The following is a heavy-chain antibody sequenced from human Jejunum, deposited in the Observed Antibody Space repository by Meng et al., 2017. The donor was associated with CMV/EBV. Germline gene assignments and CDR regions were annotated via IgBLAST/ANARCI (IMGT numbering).Heavy chain of an antibody. CDR1: GFIFTSYA. CDR3: AKPNFGATKYYFDY. D-gene: IGHD5-12*01. J-gene: IGHJ4*02. Sequence: EVQLLESGGGLVQPGGSLRLSGEMSGFIFTSYAMTWVRQAPGKGLEWVSGISSRGETPYYAESVKGRFTISRDNSKKMLYLQMNSLRAEDTAVYYCAKPNFGATKYYFDYWGQGTLVTVSS. CDR2: ISSRGETP. V-gene: IGHV3-23*01.